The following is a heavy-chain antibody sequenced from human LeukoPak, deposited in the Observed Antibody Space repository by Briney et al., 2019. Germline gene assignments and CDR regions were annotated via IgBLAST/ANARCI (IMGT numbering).Heavy chain of an antibody. CDR2: IRSRSYGGTT. Sequence: GGSLRLSCTTSGFSFDDFAMSWFRQVPGKGLEWITSIRSRSYGGTTDYAASVRGRFSISRDASKSIAYLQVNSLKPEDTAVYFCSTVQLERSRSFYMDVWGKGTTVTVSS. V-gene: IGHV3-49*03. CDR3: STVQLERSRSFYMDV. J-gene: IGHJ6*03. D-gene: IGHD1-1*01. CDR1: GFSFDDFA.